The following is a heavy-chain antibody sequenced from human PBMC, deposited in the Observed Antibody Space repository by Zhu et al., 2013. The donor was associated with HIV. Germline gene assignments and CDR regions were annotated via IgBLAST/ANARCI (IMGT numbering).Heavy chain of an antibody. J-gene: IGHJ6*02. CDR2: ISYDGSNK. D-gene: IGHD3-10*01. Sequence: VQLVESGGGVVQPGRSLGLSCAASGFTFSSYGMHWVRQAPGKGLEWVAVISYDGSNKYYADSVKGRFTISRDNSKNTLYLQMNSLRAEDTAVYYCAKDAYYYGSGSSRRAYYYYGMDVWGQGTTVTVSS. CDR1: GFTFSSYG. CDR3: AKDAYYYGSGSSRRAYYYYGMDV. V-gene: IGHV3-30*18.